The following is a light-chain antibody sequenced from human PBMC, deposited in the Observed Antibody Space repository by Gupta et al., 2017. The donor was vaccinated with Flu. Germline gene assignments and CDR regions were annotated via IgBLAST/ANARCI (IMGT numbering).Light chain of an antibody. CDR2: NVA. V-gene: IGLV2-23*02. Sequence: SDGATYGLVSVYQHHPGTANDLIIYNVAERPSGVAACFSGSGSDTAASLTITRLEPEDEADSYYYSYAHGSLNYVFGGGTKVTVL. CDR1: SDGATYGL. CDR3: YSYAHGSLNYV. J-gene: IGLJ1*01.